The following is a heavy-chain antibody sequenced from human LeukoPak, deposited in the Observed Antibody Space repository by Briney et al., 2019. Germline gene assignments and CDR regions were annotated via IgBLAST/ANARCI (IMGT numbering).Heavy chain of an antibody. J-gene: IGHJ1*01. CDR3: ARGRVAVAAPRGYFQH. CDR1: GGSFSGYY. CDR2: INHSGST. V-gene: IGHV4-34*01. Sequence: SETLSLTCAVYGGSFSGYYWSWIRQPPGKGLEWIGEINHSGSTNYNPSLKSRVTISVDTSKNQFSLKLSYVTAADTAVYYCARGRVAVAAPRGYFQHWGQGTLVTVSS. D-gene: IGHD6-19*01.